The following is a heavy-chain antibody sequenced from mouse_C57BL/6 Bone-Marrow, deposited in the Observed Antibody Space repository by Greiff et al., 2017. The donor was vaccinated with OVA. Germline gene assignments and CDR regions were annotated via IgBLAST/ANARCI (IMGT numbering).Heavy chain of an antibody. Sequence: VQLKESGGGLVKPGGSLKLSCAASGFTFSDYGMHWVRQAPEKGLEWVAYISSGSSTIYYADTVKGRFTISRDNAKNTLFLQMTSLRSEDTAMYYCARPITTVVAGFDYWGQGTTLTVSS. D-gene: IGHD1-1*01. CDR3: ARPITTVVAGFDY. J-gene: IGHJ2*01. V-gene: IGHV5-17*01. CDR1: GFTFSDYG. CDR2: ISSGSSTI.